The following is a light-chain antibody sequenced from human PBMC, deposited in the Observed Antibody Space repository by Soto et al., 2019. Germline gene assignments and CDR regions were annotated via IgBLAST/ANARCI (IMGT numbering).Light chain of an antibody. CDR1: SSDIGGYKY. J-gene: IGLJ3*02. CDR3: TSYSRYRVLV. Sequence: QSALTQPASVSGSLGQSITISCTGTSSDIGGYKYVSWYQQHPGKASKLIIFEVSNRPSGVSDRFSGSNSGNTASLTISGLQAEDEADYYCTSYSRYRVLVFGGGTKLTVL. V-gene: IGLV2-14*01. CDR2: EVS.